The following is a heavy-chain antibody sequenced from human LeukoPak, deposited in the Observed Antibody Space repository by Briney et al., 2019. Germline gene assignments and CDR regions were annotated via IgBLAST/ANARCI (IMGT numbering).Heavy chain of an antibody. CDR1: GFTFSSYA. V-gene: IGHV3-23*01. J-gene: IGHJ4*02. D-gene: IGHD6-19*01. CDR3: ATADSSGWYYFDY. CDR2: ISGSGGST. Sequence: GGSLRLSCAASGFTFSSYAMSWVRQAPGKGLEWVPAISGSGGSTYYADSVKGRFTISRDNSKNTLYLQMNSLRAEDTAVYYCATADSSGWYYFDYWGQGTLVTVSS.